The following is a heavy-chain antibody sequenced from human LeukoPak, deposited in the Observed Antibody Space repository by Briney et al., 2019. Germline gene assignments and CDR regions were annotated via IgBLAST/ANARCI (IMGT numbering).Heavy chain of an antibody. CDR1: GGSISSYY. D-gene: IGHD3-3*01. Sequence: SETLSLTCTVSGGSISSYYWSWIRQPPGKGLEWIGYIYYSGSTNYNPSLKSRVTISVDTSKNQFSLKLSSVTAADTAVYYCARALWSGSLGAFDIWGQGTMVTVSS. CDR3: ARALWSGSLGAFDI. CDR2: IYYSGST. V-gene: IGHV4-59*01. J-gene: IGHJ3*02.